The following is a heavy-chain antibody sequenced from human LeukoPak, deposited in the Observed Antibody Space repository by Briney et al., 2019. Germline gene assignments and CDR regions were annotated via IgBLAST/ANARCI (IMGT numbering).Heavy chain of an antibody. D-gene: IGHD3-3*01. CDR3: ARGRATYDFWSGQKIDY. CDR2: ISHSGST. J-gene: IGHJ4*02. Sequence: SETLSLTCAVYGGSFSGYYWSWIRQPPGEGLEWIGEISHSGSTNYNPSLKSRVTISVDTSKNQFSLKLSSVTAADTAVYYCARGRATYDFWSGQKIDYWGQGTLVTVSS. V-gene: IGHV4-34*01. CDR1: GGSFSGYY.